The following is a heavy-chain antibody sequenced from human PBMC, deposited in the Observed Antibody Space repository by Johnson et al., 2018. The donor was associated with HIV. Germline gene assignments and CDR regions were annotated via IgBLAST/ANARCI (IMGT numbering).Heavy chain of an antibody. Sequence: VQLVESGGGLEQPGGSLRLSCAASGFTFSSYAMSWVRQAPGKGLEWVSSISGSGGSTYYADSVKGRFTNSRDNSKNTVYLQMNSLRAEDTAVYYCAKSQYSSSWIDAFDIWGQGTMVTVSS. CDR2: ISGSGGST. CDR3: AKSQYSSSWIDAFDI. D-gene: IGHD6-13*01. V-gene: IGHV3-23*04. J-gene: IGHJ3*02. CDR1: GFTFSSYA.